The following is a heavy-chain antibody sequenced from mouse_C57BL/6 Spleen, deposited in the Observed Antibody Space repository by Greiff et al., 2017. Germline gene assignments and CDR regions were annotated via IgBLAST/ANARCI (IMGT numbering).Heavy chain of an antibody. CDR3: ARGSYDYDDGGYYYAMDY. J-gene: IGHJ4*01. CDR1: GYTFTSYW. Sequence: QVQLQQPGAELVKPGASVKLSCKASGYTFTSYWMHWVKPRPGQGLEWIGMIHPNSGSTNYNEKFKSKATLTVDKSSSPAYMQLSSLTSEDSAVYYCARGSYDYDDGGYYYAMDYWGQGTSVTVSS. V-gene: IGHV1-64*01. CDR2: IHPNSGST. D-gene: IGHD2-4*01.